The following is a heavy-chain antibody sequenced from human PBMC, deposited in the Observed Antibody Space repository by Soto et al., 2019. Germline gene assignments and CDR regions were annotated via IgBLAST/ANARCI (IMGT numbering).Heavy chain of an antibody. CDR3: ARDRYDFWSGYSIDS. V-gene: IGHV1-18*01. D-gene: IGHD3-3*01. Sequence: XSVKVSCKASVYTFTSYGITWVRQAPGQGLEWMGWISVYNGNTNYAQKFQGRVTMTTDTSTSTAYLELRSLRSDDTAVYYCARDRYDFWSGYSIDSWGQGTLVTVSS. J-gene: IGHJ4*02. CDR1: VYTFTSYG. CDR2: ISVYNGNT.